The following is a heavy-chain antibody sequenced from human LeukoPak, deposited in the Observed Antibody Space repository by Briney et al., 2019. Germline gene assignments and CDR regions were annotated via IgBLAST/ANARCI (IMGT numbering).Heavy chain of an antibody. V-gene: IGHV3-30*04. D-gene: IGHD2-2*02. Sequence: PGRSLRLSCAASGFTFSSYALHWVRQAPGKGLEWVAVISYDDGSNKYYADSVKGRLTISRDNSKNTLYLQMNSLRTEDTAVYYCARESGGNTPYYFDYWGQGTLVTVSS. CDR1: GFTFSSYA. J-gene: IGHJ4*02. CDR2: ISYDDGSNK. CDR3: ARESGGNTPYYFDY.